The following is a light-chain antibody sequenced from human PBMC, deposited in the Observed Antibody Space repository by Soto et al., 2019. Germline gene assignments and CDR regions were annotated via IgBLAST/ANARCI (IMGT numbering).Light chain of an antibody. Sequence: EIVLTQSPATLSLSPGERATLSCRASQSVSSFLAWFQQKPGQAPRLLIYDTSKRATGIPARFSGRGSGTDFTLTISNLEPEDFAVYFCQQRSNWPRTFGQGTKVDIK. CDR3: QQRSNWPRT. CDR1: QSVSSF. J-gene: IGKJ1*01. CDR2: DTS. V-gene: IGKV3-11*01.